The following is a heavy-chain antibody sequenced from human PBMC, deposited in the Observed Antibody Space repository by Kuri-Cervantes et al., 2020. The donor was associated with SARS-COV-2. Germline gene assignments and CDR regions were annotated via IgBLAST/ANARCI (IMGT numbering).Heavy chain of an antibody. V-gene: IGHV1-18*01. J-gene: IGHJ4*02. D-gene: IGHD1-1*01. CDR1: GYTFTSYG. CDR2: ISAYNGNT. CDR3: AGGPNERKYYFDY. Sequence: ASVKVSCKASGYTFTSYGISWVRQAPGQGLEWMGWISAYNGNTNYAQKLQGRVTMTTDTSTSTAYVELRSLRSDDTAVYYCAGGPNERKYYFDYWGQGTLVTVSS.